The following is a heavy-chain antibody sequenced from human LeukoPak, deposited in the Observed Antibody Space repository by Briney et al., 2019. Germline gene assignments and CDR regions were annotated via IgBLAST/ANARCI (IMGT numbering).Heavy chain of an antibody. CDR1: GYTFIRYG. J-gene: IGHJ6*03. V-gene: IGHV1-18*01. D-gene: IGHD1-1*01. Sequence: ASAKVSCKASGYTFIRYGISWGRQAPGQGLEGMGWISADDGNTNYAQELPGRVTMTRVEATSTAYREWKSLKSDGTAWYSCGRNRLEGQFVRILYYWLVVSGKGAT. CDR3: GRNRLEGQFVRILYYWLVV. CDR2: ISADDGNT.